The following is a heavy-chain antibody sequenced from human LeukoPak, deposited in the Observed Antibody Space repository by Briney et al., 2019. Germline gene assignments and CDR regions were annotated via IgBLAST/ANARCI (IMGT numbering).Heavy chain of an antibody. CDR3: ARRVRVGATRYYFDY. V-gene: IGHV3-7*01. CDR2: IKQDGSEK. J-gene: IGHJ4*02. Sequence: GGSLRLSCAASGFTFSSYWMSWVRQAPGKGLEWVANIKQDGSEKYYVDSVKGRFTISRDNAKNSLYLQMNSLRAEDTAVYYCARRVRVGATRYYFDYWGQGTLVTVSS. D-gene: IGHD1-26*01. CDR1: GFTFSSYW.